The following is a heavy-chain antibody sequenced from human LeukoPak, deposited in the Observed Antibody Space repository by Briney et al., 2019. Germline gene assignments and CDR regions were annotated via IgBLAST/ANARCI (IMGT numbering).Heavy chain of an antibody. CDR1: GFTLSSYW. CDR3: YGDFSTFDY. Sequence: PGGSLRLSCAASGFTLSSYWMSWVRQAPGKGLEWVANINQDVSEINYVDSVKGRFTISRDNSKNTLYLQMNSLRAEDTAVYYCYGDFSTFDYWGQGTLVTVSS. CDR2: INQDVSEI. D-gene: IGHD4-17*01. V-gene: IGHV3-7*01. J-gene: IGHJ4*02.